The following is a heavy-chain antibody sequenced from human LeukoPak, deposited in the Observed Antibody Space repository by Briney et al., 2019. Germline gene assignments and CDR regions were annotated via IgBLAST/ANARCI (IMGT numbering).Heavy chain of an antibody. J-gene: IGHJ4*02. CDR3: ARGDRDLYCSSTSCYPVL. V-gene: IGHV3-21*01. CDR1: GFTFSSYS. Sequence: GGSLRLSCVASGFTFSSYSMNWVRQAPGKGLEWVSSISSSSSYIYYADSVKGRFIISRDNAKNSLYLQMNSLRAEDTAVYYCARGDRDLYCSSTSCYPVLGGQGTLVTVSS. D-gene: IGHD2-2*01. CDR2: ISSSSSYI.